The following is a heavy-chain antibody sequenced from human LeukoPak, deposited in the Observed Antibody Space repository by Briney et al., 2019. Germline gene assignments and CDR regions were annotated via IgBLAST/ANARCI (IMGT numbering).Heavy chain of an antibody. Sequence: ASVKVSCKASGYTFTSYYMHWVRQAPGQGLEWMGIINPSGGSTSYAQKFQGRVTMTRDTSTSTAYMELSSLRSEDTAVYYCASGLYVWGSSMDVWGQGTTVTVSS. CDR1: GYTFTSYY. D-gene: IGHD3-16*01. J-gene: IGHJ6*02. CDR3: ASGLYVWGSSMDV. CDR2: INPSGGST. V-gene: IGHV1-46*01.